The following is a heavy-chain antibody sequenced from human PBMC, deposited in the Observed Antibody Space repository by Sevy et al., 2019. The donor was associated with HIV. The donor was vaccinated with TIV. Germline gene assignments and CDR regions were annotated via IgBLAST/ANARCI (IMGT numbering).Heavy chain of an antibody. CDR3: AKDEITIFGVVIISPSYGMDV. CDR1: GFTFSSYA. D-gene: IGHD3-3*01. V-gene: IGHV3-23*01. Sequence: GGSLRLSCAAPGFTFSSYAMSWVRQAPGKGLEWVSAISGSGGSTYYADSVKGRFTISRDNSKNTLYLQMNSLRAEDTDVYYCAKDEITIFGVVIISPSYGMDVWGQGTTVTVSS. J-gene: IGHJ6*02. CDR2: ISGSGGST.